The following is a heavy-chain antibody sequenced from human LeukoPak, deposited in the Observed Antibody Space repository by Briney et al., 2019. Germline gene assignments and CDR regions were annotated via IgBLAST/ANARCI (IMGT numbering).Heavy chain of an antibody. Sequence: GGSLRLSCAASGFTFSSYSMNWVRQAPGKGLEWVSSISSSSSYIYYADSVKGRFTISRDNAKNSLYLQMNSLRAEDTAVYYCAREPRYYYDSSGYSYYFDYWGQGTLVTASS. CDR2: ISSSSSYI. CDR1: GFTFSSYS. CDR3: AREPRYYYDSSGYSYYFDY. J-gene: IGHJ4*02. D-gene: IGHD3-22*01. V-gene: IGHV3-21*01.